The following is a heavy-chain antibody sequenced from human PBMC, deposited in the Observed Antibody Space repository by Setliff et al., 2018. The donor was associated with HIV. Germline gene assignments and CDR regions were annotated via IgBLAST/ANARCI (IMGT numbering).Heavy chain of an antibody. CDR1: GYTFNNYG. J-gene: IGHJ4*02. V-gene: IGHV1-18*01. D-gene: IGHD5-12*01. CDR2: INTHSGDT. Sequence: ASVKVSRKASGYTFNNYGISWVRQAPGQGLEWMGWINTHSGDTNYAQNVQGRVTVTMDTSTSTASMELRSLKSDDTDVYYCARGKTWLRFLDYWGQGTLVTVSS. CDR3: ARGKTWLRFLDY.